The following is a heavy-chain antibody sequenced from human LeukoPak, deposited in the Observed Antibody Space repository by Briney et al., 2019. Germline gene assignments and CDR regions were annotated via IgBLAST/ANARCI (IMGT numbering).Heavy chain of an antibody. CDR1: GFTFSSYG. J-gene: IGHJ4*02. CDR3: AKDPHYYGSGSYYKAVDY. D-gene: IGHD3-10*01. CDR2: IRYDGSDK. V-gene: IGHV3-30*02. Sequence: PGGSLRLSCAASGFTFSSYGIHWVRQAPGKGLEGVAFIRYDGSDKYYADSVKGRFAISRDNSKNTLYLQMNSLRAEDTAVYYCAKDPHYYGSGSYYKAVDYWGQGTLVTVSS.